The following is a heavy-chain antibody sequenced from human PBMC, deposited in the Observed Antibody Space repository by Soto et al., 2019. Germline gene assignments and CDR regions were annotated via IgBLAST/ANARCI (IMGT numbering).Heavy chain of an antibody. CDR3: ARRQNWNNRFDT. Sequence: PETLSLTCTVSGGSITNNYWSCIRQVAGKGLAWIGCSYDSGRTSYNPCVRSRVTITIGTSKTQFSLRLRSVTAADTAVYYCARRQNWNNRFDTWGQGTLVTVSS. D-gene: IGHD1-1*01. CDR1: GGSITNNY. J-gene: IGHJ5*02. V-gene: IGHV4-59*08. CDR2: SYDSGRT.